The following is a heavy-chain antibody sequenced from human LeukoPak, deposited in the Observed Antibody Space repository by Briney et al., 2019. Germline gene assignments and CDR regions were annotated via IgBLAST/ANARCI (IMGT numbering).Heavy chain of an antibody. CDR1: GFTVSSNY. Sequence: PGGSLRLSCAASGFTVSSNYMSWVRQAPGKGLEWVSVIYPGGSTYYADSVKGRFTISRDNSKNTLYLQMNSLRAEDTAVYYCAKDLPSYYYDSSGSNWFDPWGQGTLVTVSS. CDR2: IYPGGST. J-gene: IGHJ5*02. D-gene: IGHD3-22*01. CDR3: AKDLPSYYYDSSGSNWFDP. V-gene: IGHV3-53*01.